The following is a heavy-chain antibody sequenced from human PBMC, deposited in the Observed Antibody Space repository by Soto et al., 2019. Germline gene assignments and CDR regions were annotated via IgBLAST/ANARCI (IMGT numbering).Heavy chain of an antibody. CDR3: ARVGGWGYGPRLWAADAFDI. Sequence: PGGSLRLSCAASGFTFSDYYMSWIRQAPGKGLEWVSYISSSGSTIYYADSVKGRFTISRDNAKNSLYLQMNSLRAEDTAVYYCARVGGWGYGPRLWAADAFDIWGQGTVVTVSS. CDR2: ISSSGSTI. D-gene: IGHD4-17*01. CDR1: GFTFSDYY. V-gene: IGHV3-11*01. J-gene: IGHJ3*02.